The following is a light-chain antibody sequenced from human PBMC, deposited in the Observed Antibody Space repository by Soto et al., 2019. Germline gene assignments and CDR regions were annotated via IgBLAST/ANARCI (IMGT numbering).Light chain of an antibody. Sequence: EIVLTQSPGTLSLSPGERATLSCRASQSVSSNFLAWYQQKPGQAPRLLIYGVSSRATGIPDRFSGSGSGTDFTLTVSRLEPEDCAVYYCQQYGTSPPWTFGQGTKVEI. CDR2: GVS. J-gene: IGKJ1*01. CDR3: QQYGTSPPWT. CDR1: QSVSSNF. V-gene: IGKV3-20*01.